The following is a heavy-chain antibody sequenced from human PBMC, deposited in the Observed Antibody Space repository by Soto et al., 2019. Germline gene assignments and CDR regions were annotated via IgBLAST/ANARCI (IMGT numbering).Heavy chain of an antibody. D-gene: IGHD1-1*01. CDR1: GFNFNIYA. CDR2: ISPGGDST. J-gene: IGHJ6*03. Sequence: EVQLLESGGGLVQPGGSLRLSCAASGFNFNIYAMTWVRQAPGKGLEWVSTISPGGDSTYFADSVKGRVTISRDNSKNTLPLQMNSLRAEDTATYFCAKALGNPYYYCYMDVWGTGTTVTVSS. V-gene: IGHV3-23*01. CDR3: AKALGNPYYYCYMDV.